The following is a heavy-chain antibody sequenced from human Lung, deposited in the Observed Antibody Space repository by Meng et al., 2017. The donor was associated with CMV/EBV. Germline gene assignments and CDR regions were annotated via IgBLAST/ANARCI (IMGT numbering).Heavy chain of an antibody. Sequence: GSLRLSCTVSGGSVRSSFYYWSWIRQSPGKGLEWIGYIYYSGSTDYNTSLKSRVTMSIDTSKNQISLKLSSVTAADTAVYYCARSPTGDYAMDVWGQGTXITVSS. V-gene: IGHV4-61*01. D-gene: IGHD4-17*01. CDR1: GGSVRSSFYY. CDR2: IYYSGST. CDR3: ARSPTGDYAMDV. J-gene: IGHJ6*02.